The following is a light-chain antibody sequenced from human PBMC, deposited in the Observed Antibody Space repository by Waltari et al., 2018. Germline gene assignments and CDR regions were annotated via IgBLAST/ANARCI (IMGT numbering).Light chain of an antibody. J-gene: IGLJ1*01. CDR2: YES. Sequence: SYVLTQPPSVSVAPGETARITCGGNNIGTKSVHWYRQKPGQAPVLVISYESDRPSGIPERFSGSNSGDTATLTSSRVEAGDEADYYCQVWDANNEPGLFGTGTEVTV. CDR3: QVWDANNEPGL. V-gene: IGLV3-21*01. CDR1: NIGTKS.